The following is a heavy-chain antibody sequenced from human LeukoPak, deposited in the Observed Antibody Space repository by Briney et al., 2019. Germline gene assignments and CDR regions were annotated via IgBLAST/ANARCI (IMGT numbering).Heavy chain of an antibody. V-gene: IGHV3-21*05. D-gene: IGHD2-2*02. J-gene: IGHJ4*02. CDR1: GFTFSSYG. CDR3: ATAATHGLYHFDY. Sequence: GGSLRLSCAASGFTFSSYGMHWVRQAPGKGLEWVSYISSSSSYTNYADSVKGRFTISRDNAKNSLYLQMNSLRSEDTAVYYCATAATHGLYHFDYWGQGTLVTVSS. CDR2: ISSSSSYT.